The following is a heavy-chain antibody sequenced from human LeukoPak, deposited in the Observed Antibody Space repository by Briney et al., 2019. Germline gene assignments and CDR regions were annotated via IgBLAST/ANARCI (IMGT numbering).Heavy chain of an antibody. CDR1: GGSISSYY. D-gene: IGHD6-6*01. J-gene: IGHJ6*02. CDR3: ARGAHPAIQMISALTPRRYYYYGMDV. V-gene: IGHV4-4*07. Sequence: SETLPLTCTVSGGSISSYYWSWIRQPAGKGLEWIGRIYTSGSTNYNPSLKSRVTMSVDTSKNQFSLKLSSVTAADTAVYYCARGAHPAIQMISALTPRRYYYYGMDVWGQGTTVTVSS. CDR2: IYTSGST.